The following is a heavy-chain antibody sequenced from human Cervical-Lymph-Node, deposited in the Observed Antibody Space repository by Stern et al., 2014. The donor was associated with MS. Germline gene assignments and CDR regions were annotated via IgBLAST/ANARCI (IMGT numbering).Heavy chain of an antibody. D-gene: IGHD2-2*01. V-gene: IGHV4-34*01. CDR2: INHSGST. Sequence: QVQLQQWGAGLLKPSETLSLTCAVYGGSFSDYYWSWIRQPPGKGLEWIGEINHSGSTNYTPALKSRFPISGGTSKNQFSLKVSSGTAADTAVYYCAREVQRGGKFDPWGQGTRVTVSS. CDR3: AREVQRGGKFDP. J-gene: IGHJ5*02. CDR1: GGSFSDYY.